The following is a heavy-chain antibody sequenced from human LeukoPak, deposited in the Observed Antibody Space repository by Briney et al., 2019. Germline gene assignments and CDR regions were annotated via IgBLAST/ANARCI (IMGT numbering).Heavy chain of an antibody. CDR1: GGSISTSSYY. D-gene: IGHD3-3*01. CDR2: IFYSGST. V-gene: IGHV4-39*07. Sequence: SETLSLTCTVSGGSISTSSYYWGWVRQPPGKGLEWIGNIFYSGSTYYNPSLKSRVTISVDTSKNQFSLKLSSVTAADTAVYYCASSYYDFWSGIFDYWGQGTLVTVSS. CDR3: ASSYYDFWSGIFDY. J-gene: IGHJ4*02.